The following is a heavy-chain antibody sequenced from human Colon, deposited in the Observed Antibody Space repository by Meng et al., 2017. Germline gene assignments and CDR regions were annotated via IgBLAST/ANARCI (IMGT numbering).Heavy chain of an antibody. J-gene: IGHJ5*02. D-gene: IGHD4-17*01. CDR3: ARDRKHYGERGWFDP. CDR2: IYYSGST. CDR1: GGSISSCYYD. V-gene: IGHV4-30-4*01. Sequence: VQLQESGPGLVRPSPPLSLTCTVSGGSISSCYYDWSWIRQPPGKGLEWIGYIYYSGSTYSNASLKSRVTISIDRSKNQFSLKLSSVTAADTAVYYCARDRKHYGERGWFDPWGQGTLVTVSS.